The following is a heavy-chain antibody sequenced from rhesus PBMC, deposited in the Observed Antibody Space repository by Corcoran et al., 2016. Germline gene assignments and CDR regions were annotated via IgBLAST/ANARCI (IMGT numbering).Heavy chain of an antibody. V-gene: IGHV4-81*01. D-gene: IGHD4-29*01. CDR3: ARIPSYGSSYTL. Sequence: QLQLQESGPGLVKPSETLSLTCAVSGGCIRGYYWSWLRHPPGKGLEGIGNIDGNIADTHYTPSLKSRVTISKDTSKNQFSLKLSSVTAADTAVYYCARIPSYGSSYTLWGQGVLVTVSS. CDR2: IDGNIADT. CDR1: GGCIRGYY. J-gene: IGHJ4*01.